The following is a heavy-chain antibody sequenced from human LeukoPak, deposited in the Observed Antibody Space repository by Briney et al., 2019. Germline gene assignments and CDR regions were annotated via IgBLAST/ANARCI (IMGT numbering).Heavy chain of an antibody. D-gene: IGHD6-13*01. CDR1: GFTFSNYG. CDR3: ANPYSSSNYYYYYYYMDV. J-gene: IGHJ6*03. Sequence: GGSLRLSCAASGFTFSNYGMHWARQAPGKGLEWVAFIGFDGSDHSYANSVKGRFTISRDNSKNTLYLQMNSLRAEDTAVYYCANPYSSSNYYYYYYYMDVWGKGTTVTVSS. V-gene: IGHV3-30*02. CDR2: IGFDGSDH.